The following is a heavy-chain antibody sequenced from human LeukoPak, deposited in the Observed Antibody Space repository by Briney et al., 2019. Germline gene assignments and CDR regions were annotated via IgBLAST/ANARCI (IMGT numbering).Heavy chain of an antibody. CDR3: ARDRPVGASEYYYYGMDV. D-gene: IGHD1-26*01. J-gene: IGHJ6*02. CDR1: GYTFTSYG. Sequence: GASVKVSCKASGYTFTSYGISWVRQAPGQGLEWMGWISAYNGNTNYAQKLQGRVTMTTDTSTSTAYMELRSLRSDDTAVYYCARDRPVGASEYYYYGMDVWGQGTTVTVSS. V-gene: IGHV1-18*01. CDR2: ISAYNGNT.